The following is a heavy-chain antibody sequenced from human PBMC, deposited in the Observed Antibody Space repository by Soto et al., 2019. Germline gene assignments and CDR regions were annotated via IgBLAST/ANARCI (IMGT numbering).Heavy chain of an antibody. V-gene: IGHV3-23*01. CDR2: IATHNNA. CDR3: AKEARVRSTAGDCFDY. D-gene: IGHD4-17*01. CDR1: EFIFANYY. Sequence: GGSLRLSCAASEFIFANYYINWVRQAPWKGLEWVAAIATHNNAYYADSVRGRFTISRDDSANTVYLELNRLRVDDTAVYYCAKEARVRSTAGDCFDYCAQRTLVAVCS. J-gene: IGHJ4*02.